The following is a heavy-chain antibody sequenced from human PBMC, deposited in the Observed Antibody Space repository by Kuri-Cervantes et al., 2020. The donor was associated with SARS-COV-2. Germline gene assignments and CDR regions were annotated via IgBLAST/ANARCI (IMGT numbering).Heavy chain of an antibody. D-gene: IGHD2-15*01. CDR2: IIPMFHRV. J-gene: IGHJ6*02. Sequence: SVKVSCKASGGTFSSYGINWVRQAPGQGLEWMGGIIPMFHRVNYAHKFKGRVTITADESTSTTYMEVSSLRSEDTALYYCARGLVVAAGVVDHYFGMDVWGQGTAVTVSS. V-gene: IGHV1-69*13. CDR3: ARGLVVAAGVVDHYFGMDV. CDR1: GGTFSSYG.